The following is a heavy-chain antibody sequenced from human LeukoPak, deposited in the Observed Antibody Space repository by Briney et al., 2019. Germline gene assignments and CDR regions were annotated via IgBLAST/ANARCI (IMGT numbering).Heavy chain of an antibody. CDR1: GGSFSGYY. CDR3: ARGGYYDSSGYYRTFPFDY. D-gene: IGHD3-22*01. Sequence: PSETLSLTCAVYGGSFSGYYWSWIRQPPGKGLEWIGEINHSGSTNYNPFLKSRVTISVDTPKNQSSLKLSSVTAADTAVYYCARGGYYDSSGYYRTFPFDYWGQGTLVTVSS. J-gene: IGHJ4*02. CDR2: INHSGST. V-gene: IGHV4-34*01.